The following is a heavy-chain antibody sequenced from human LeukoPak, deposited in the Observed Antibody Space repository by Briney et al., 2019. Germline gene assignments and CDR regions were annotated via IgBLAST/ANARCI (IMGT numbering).Heavy chain of an antibody. J-gene: IGHJ4*02. V-gene: IGHV4-59*13. CDR2: MYYSGTT. D-gene: IGHD5-18*01. CDR3: ARAGSIYGWFDY. Sequence: SETLSLTCSVSGGSISTYSWSWIRLPPGKGLEWVGHMYYSGTTKYNPSLKSRVTISVDTSKNQFSLRLSSVTAADTCVYFCARAGSIYGWFDYWGQGTLVTVSS. CDR1: GGSISTYS.